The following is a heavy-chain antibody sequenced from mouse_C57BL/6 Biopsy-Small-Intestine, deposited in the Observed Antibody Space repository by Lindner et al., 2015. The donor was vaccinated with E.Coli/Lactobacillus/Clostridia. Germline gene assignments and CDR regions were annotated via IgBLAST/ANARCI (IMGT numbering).Heavy chain of an antibody. CDR1: GYAFSSSW. CDR3: ARWGYGSLGYYAMDY. D-gene: IGHD1-1*01. J-gene: IGHJ4*01. Sequence: VQLQESGAELVKPGASVKISCKASGYAFSSSWMNWVKQRPGKGLEWIGRIYPGDGDTNYNGKFKGKATLTADKSSSTAYMQLSSLTSEDSAVYFCARWGYGSLGYYAMDYWGQGTSVTVSS. CDR2: IYPGDGDT. V-gene: IGHV1-82*01.